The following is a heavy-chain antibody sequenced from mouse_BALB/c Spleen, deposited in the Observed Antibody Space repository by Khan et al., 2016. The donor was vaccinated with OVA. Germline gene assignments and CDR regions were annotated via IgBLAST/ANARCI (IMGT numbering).Heavy chain of an antibody. CDR3: TRIYYRYDEGYWYFDV. D-gene: IGHD2-14*01. CDR1: GFTFSGYG. CDR2: INSNGGTN. Sequence: EVELVESGGGLVQPGGSLKLSCAASGFTFSGYGMSWVRQTPDKRLELVATINSNGGTNYYPDSVKGRFTISRDNAKNTLHLQMSSLKSEDTAMXYCTRIYYRYDEGYWYFDVWGAGTTVTVSS. J-gene: IGHJ1*01. V-gene: IGHV5-6-3*01.